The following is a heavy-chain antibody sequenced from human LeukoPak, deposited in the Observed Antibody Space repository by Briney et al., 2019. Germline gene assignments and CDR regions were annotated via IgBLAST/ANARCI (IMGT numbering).Heavy chain of an antibody. D-gene: IGHD3-16*01. V-gene: IGHV4-30-2*01. J-gene: IGHJ4*02. Sequence: SETLSLTCTVSGGSISSGGYYWSWVRQPPGKGLEWIGYIYHRGSTYFNPSLKSRVTMSLVRSKNQFSLNLTSVTAADTAVYYCARFSPRALGNFFDYWGQGTLVTVSS. CDR3: ARFSPRALGNFFDY. CDR2: IYHRGST. CDR1: GGSISSGGYY.